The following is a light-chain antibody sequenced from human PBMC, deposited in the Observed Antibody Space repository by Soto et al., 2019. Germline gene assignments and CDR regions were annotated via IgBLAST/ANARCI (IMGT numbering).Light chain of an antibody. CDR3: LPFDHFPRALT. Sequence: DILMTQSPSSLSASVGDIFTITCQASKDIIYYLNFYQHKPGKAPKLLIYGASNLETGVPSRFSGSGSGTAFSFTNSTLQPEDIATYYCLPFDHFPRALTFGKGTRLEF. J-gene: IGKJ5*01. CDR1: KDIIYY. CDR2: GAS. V-gene: IGKV1-33*01.